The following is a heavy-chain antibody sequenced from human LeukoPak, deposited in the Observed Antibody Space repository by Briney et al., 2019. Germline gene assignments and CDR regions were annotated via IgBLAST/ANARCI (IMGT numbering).Heavy chain of an antibody. J-gene: IGHJ4*02. CDR3: AREEVVGAYFDY. CDR1: GYTFTSYY. V-gene: IGHV1-46*01. Sequence: ASVKVSCKASGYTFTSYYMHWGRQSPGQGLEWMGIINPSGGSTSYAQKFQGRVTMTRDTSTSTAYMELSSLRSEDTAVYYYAREEVVGAYFDYWGQGTLVTVSS. CDR2: INPSGGST. D-gene: IGHD1-26*01.